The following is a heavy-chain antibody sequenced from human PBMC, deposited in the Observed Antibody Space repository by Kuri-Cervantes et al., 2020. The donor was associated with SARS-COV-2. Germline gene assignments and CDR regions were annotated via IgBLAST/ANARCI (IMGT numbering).Heavy chain of an antibody. D-gene: IGHD6-13*01. Sequence: GSLRLSCTVSGYSISSGYYWGWIRQPPGKGLEWSGSIYHSGSTYYNPSLKSRVTISVDTSKNQFYLKLSSVTAADTAVYYCARVEGSSWNNYYYGMDVWGQGTMVTVSS. J-gene: IGHJ6*02. CDR1: GYSISSGYY. V-gene: IGHV4-38-2*02. CDR3: ARVEGSSWNNYYYGMDV. CDR2: IYHSGST.